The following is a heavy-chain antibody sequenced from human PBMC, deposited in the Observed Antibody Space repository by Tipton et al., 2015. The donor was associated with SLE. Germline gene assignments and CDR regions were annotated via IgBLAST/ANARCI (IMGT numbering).Heavy chain of an antibody. V-gene: IGHV4-59*11. Sequence: TLSLTCTASGGSTSSHYWRWIRQPPGKGLEWIGYISYSGSTKYNPSLKSRVSMSLDTSKNQFSLKLSSVTAADTAVYYCAGGWIDAAGYWGQGTLVTVSS. CDR2: ISYSGST. J-gene: IGHJ4*02. D-gene: IGHD2-2*03. CDR1: GGSTSSHY. CDR3: AGGWIDAAGY.